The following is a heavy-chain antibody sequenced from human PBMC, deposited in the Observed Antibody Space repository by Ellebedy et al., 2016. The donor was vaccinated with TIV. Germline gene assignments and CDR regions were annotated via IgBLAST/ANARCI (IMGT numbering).Heavy chain of an antibody. J-gene: IGHJ4*02. D-gene: IGHD3-22*01. CDR3: ATDPIPSFDSSGYFWVFDY. Sequence: GESLKISCAASGFTFNNAWMSWVRQAPGKGLEWVGRIKSKTDGGTTDYAAPVKGRFTIPRDDSKNTLYLQMNSLKTDDTAVYYCATDPIPSFDSSGYFWVFDYWGQGTLVTVSS. V-gene: IGHV3-15*01. CDR1: GFTFNNAW. CDR2: IKSKTDGGTT.